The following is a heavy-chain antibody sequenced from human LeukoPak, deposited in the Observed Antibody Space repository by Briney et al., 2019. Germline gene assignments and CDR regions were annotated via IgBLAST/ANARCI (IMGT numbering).Heavy chain of an antibody. V-gene: IGHV4-61*02. J-gene: IGHJ4*02. CDR1: GGSISSGGYY. CDR3: ASGYYDSSGYQNLYYFDY. D-gene: IGHD3-22*01. Sequence: SETLSLTCTVSGGSISSGGYYWSWIRQPAGKGLEWIGRIYTSGSTNYNPSLKSRVTISVDTSKNQLSLQLTSVTAADTAVYYCASGYYDSSGYQNLYYFDYWGQGTLVTVSS. CDR2: IYTSGST.